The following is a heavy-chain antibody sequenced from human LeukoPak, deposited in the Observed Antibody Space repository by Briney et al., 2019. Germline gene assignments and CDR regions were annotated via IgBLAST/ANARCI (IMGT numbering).Heavy chain of an antibody. CDR1: GYSISSGYY. CDR3: ARHGAYCGGECYSGGRFDP. D-gene: IGHD2-21*01. J-gene: IGHJ5*02. Sequence: PSETLSLTCAVSGYSISSGYYWGWIRQPPGKGLEWIGSIYHSGSTYYNPSLKSRVTISVDTSKNQFSLKLSSVTAADTAVYYCARHGAYCGGECYSGGRFDPWGQGTLVTVSS. V-gene: IGHV4-38-2*01. CDR2: IYHSGST.